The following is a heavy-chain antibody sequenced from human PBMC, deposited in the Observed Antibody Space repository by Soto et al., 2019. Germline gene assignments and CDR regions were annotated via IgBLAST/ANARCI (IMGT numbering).Heavy chain of an antibody. Sequence: QVQLQESGPGLVTPSQTLSLTCTVSGGSISNGVFYWTWIRQHPGKALEWIGFIFYSGSTTYNPSLKSRVTISLDTSKNQSSLKLSAVTGADTAVYYGARYYTKYYVDYWGQGTLVTVSS. CDR1: GGSISNGVFY. CDR3: ARYYTKYYVDY. CDR2: IFYSGST. V-gene: IGHV4-31*03. D-gene: IGHD2-8*01. J-gene: IGHJ4*02.